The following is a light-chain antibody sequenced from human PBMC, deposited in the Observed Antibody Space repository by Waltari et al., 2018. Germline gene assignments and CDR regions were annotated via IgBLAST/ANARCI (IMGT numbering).Light chain of an antibody. CDR3: SSYTSSSTPYV. Sequence: QSALTQPASVSGSPGQSLTISCTGPSSDVGGYNYVPWYQQHPGKAPKLMIYDFSKRPSGVSNRFSGSKSGNTASLTISGLQAEDEADYYCSSYTSSSTPYVFGTGTKVTVL. V-gene: IGLV2-14*01. CDR1: SSDVGGYNY. CDR2: DFS. J-gene: IGLJ1*01.